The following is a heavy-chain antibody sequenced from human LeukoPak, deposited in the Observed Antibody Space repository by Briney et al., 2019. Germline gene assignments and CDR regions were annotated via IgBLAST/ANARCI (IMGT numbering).Heavy chain of an antibody. CDR1: GGSISSYY. Sequence: SGTLSLTCTVSGGSISSYYWSWIRQPPGKGLEWIGYIYISGSTNYNPSLKSRVTISVDTSKNQFSLKLSSVTAADTAVYYCARAYYYGSGSYYDYYYYGMDVWGQGTTVTVSS. J-gene: IGHJ6*02. V-gene: IGHV4-59*01. CDR3: ARAYYYGSGSYYDYYYYGMDV. CDR2: IYISGST. D-gene: IGHD3-10*01.